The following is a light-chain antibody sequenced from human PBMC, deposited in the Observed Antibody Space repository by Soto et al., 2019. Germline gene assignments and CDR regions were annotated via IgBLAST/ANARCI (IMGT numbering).Light chain of an antibody. V-gene: IGKV1-12*01. CDR3: QQANSFPIT. J-gene: IGKJ5*01. CDR2: AAS. Sequence: GDRVTITCRASQSISSWLAWYQKKPGKAPKLLIYAASSLQSGVPSRFSGSGSGTDFTLTISSLQPEDFATYYCQQANSFPITFGQGTRLEIK. CDR1: QSISSW.